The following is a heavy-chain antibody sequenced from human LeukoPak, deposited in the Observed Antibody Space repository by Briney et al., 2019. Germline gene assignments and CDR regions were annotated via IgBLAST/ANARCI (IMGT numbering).Heavy chain of an antibody. J-gene: IGHJ4*02. CDR1: GFTFSRYA. CDR2: LRGNGDT. Sequence: GALALSFGAAGFTFSRYAMSWGRGAPGRGLGGVSSLRGNGDTFYADSVKGRFTLSRDDYRNTVYLQLNNLRVEDTAVYYCAKASWVSNADAVLWGQGTVVTVSS. V-gene: IGHV3-23*01. CDR3: AKASWVSNADAVL. D-gene: IGHD1-1*01.